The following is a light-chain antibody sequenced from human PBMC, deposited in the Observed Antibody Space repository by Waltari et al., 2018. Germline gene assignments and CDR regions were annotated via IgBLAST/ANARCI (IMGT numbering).Light chain of an antibody. V-gene: IGKV1-9*01. CDR1: QVISSH. J-gene: IGKJ4*01. Sequence: DIQLTQSPSFLSASVGARVTIPGRASQVISSHLAWYQQGPGKAPTLLIYAASTLQTGVPSRFSGSGSGTEFTLRISSLQPEDFGSYYCQQLHAYPLSFGGGTQVEIK. CDR2: AAS. CDR3: QQLHAYPLS.